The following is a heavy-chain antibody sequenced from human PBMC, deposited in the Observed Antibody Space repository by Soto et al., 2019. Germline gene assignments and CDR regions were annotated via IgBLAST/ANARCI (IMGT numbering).Heavy chain of an antibody. CDR3: ARATTTVTTFDS. CDR2: IYYTGTT. J-gene: IGHJ4*02. CDR1: GGSITSGGYY. Sequence: QVPLQESGPGLVRPSQTLSLTCTVSGGSITSGGYYWSWIRQRPGEDLEWIGNIYYTGTTYYNAALKSRVTISVDTSQSQFSLKLSSVTVADTAVYFCARATTTVTTFDSWGQGTLVTVSS. V-gene: IGHV4-31*03. D-gene: IGHD4-17*01.